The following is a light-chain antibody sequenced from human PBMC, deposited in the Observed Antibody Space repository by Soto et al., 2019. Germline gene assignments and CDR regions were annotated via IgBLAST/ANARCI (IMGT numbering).Light chain of an antibody. CDR2: ATS. V-gene: IGKV1-39*01. J-gene: IGKJ1*01. CDR3: QQSYSTPPGT. Sequence: IQVTQSPSSLSASVGDRVTITCRASQGIRNDLGSYQQKPGKAPKLLIYATSSLQSGVPSRFSGSGSGTDFTLTISSLQPEDFATYYCQQSYSTPPGTFGQGTKVDIK. CDR1: QGIRND.